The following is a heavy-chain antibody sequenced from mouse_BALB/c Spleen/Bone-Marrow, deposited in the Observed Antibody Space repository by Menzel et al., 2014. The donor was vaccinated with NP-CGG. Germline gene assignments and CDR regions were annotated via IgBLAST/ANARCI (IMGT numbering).Heavy chain of an antibody. CDR1: GYTFTSYW. D-gene: IGHD1-1*01. CDR3: AREDYYGSSYVDY. CDR2: IYPSDSYT. J-gene: IGHJ2*01. V-gene: IGHV1-69*02. Sequence: QVQLQQSGAELVRPGASVKLSCKASGYTFTSYWINWVKQRPGQGLEWIGNIYPSDSYTNYNQKFKDKATLTVDKSSSTAYMQLSSPTSEDSAVYYCAREDYYGSSYVDYWGQGTTLTVSS.